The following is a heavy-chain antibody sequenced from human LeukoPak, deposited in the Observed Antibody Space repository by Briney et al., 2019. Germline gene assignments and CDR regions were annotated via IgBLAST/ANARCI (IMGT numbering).Heavy chain of an antibody. D-gene: IGHD5-12*01. CDR2: IYYSGST. CDR1: GGSVSSGSYY. V-gene: IGHV4-61*01. CDR3: ARGAYNGYPDY. J-gene: IGHJ4*02. Sequence: SETLSLTCTVSGGSVSSGSYYWSWIRQPPGKGLEWIGYIYYSGSTNYNPSLKSRVTISVDTSKNQFSLKLSSVTAADTAVYYCARGAYNGYPDYWGQGTLVTVSS.